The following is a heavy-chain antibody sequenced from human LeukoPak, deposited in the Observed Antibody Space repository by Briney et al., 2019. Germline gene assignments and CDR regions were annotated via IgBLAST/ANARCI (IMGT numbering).Heavy chain of an antibody. J-gene: IGHJ4*02. CDR3: AKTGDSSGFYYGVDY. Sequence: GGSLRLSCVASGFTFSSYAMTWVRQAPGKGLEWVSAISGSGGSTYYADSVKGRFTISRDNSKNTLYVQMNSLRAENTAVYYCAKTGDSSGFYYGVDYWGQGTLVTVSS. V-gene: IGHV3-23*01. CDR2: ISGSGGST. D-gene: IGHD3-22*01. CDR1: GFTFSSYA.